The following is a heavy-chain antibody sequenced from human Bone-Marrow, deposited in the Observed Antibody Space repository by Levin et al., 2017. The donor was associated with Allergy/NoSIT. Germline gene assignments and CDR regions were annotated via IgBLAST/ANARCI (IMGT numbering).Heavy chain of an antibody. CDR1: GFTFSSYS. J-gene: IGHJ6*03. D-gene: IGHD2-2*01. V-gene: IGHV3-21*01. Sequence: GESLKISCAASGFTFSSYSMNWVRQAPGKGLEWVSSISSSSSYIYYADSVKGRFTISRDNAKNSLYLQMNSLRAEDTAVYYCARASGGYCSSTSCYFRWGCMDVWGKGTTVTVSS. CDR3: ARASGGYCSSTSCYFRWGCMDV. CDR2: ISSSSSYI.